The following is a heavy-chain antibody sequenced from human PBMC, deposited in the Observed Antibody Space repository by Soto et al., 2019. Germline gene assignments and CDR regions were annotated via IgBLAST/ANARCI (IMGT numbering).Heavy chain of an antibody. CDR1: GVSISSSNW. Sequence: SETLSLTCAVSGVSISSSNWWSWLRQPPGMGLEWIGHIYYSGSTYYNPSLKSRVTISVDTSKNQFSLELTSVTAADTAGYYCARVGNWNDGLGAWGQGALVTVSS. CDR2: IYYSGST. V-gene: IGHV4-4*02. CDR3: ARVGNWNDGLGA. D-gene: IGHD1-1*01. J-gene: IGHJ5*02.